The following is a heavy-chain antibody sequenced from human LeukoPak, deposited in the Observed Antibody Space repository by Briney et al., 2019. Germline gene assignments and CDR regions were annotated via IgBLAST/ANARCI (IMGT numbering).Heavy chain of an antibody. CDR2: VMPILGQA. J-gene: IGHJ4*02. D-gene: IGHD3-22*01. Sequence: ASEQVSCKPSGGSFNSHANSWVRQAPGPGLEWMGGVMPILGQANYAQKSQGRDSSPADKSTSTAYMDLSSLRSEDTAVYYCARDSRPYYYDSSGYPTEFDYWGQGTLVTVSS. V-gene: IGHV1-69*10. CDR3: ARDSRPYYYDSSGYPTEFDY. CDR1: GGSFNSHA.